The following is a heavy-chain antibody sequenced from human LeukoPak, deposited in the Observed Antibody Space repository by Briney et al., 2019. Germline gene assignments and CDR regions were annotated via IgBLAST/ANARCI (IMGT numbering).Heavy chain of an antibody. CDR1: GGSISSYY. Sequence: SETLSLTCTVSGGSISSYYWSWIRQPPGKGLEWIGYIHSSGNTNYNPSLKSRVTISVDTSKNQFSLKLSSVTAADTAVYYCARMGGYSGYATHWDQGTLVTVSS. J-gene: IGHJ4*02. D-gene: IGHD5-12*01. V-gene: IGHV4-59*08. CDR3: ARMGGYSGYATH. CDR2: IHSSGNT.